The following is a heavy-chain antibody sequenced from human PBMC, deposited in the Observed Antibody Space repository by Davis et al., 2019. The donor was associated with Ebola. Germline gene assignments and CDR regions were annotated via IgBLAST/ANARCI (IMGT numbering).Heavy chain of an antibody. CDR1: GFTFSNYA. Sequence: PGGSLRLSCAASGFTFSNYAMSWVRQAPGGGLEWVSGISASGADIKYADSVRGRFSISRDDSKNTLYLQMDSLRAEDTAVYYCARDGRPFYSGRYPGNCDYWGQGTLVTVSS. J-gene: IGHJ4*02. D-gene: IGHD1-26*01. CDR3: ARDGRPFYSGRYPGNCDY. CDR2: ISASGADI. V-gene: IGHV3-23*01.